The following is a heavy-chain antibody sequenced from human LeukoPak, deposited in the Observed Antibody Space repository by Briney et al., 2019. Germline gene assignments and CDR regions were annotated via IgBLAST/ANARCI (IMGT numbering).Heavy chain of an antibody. CDR1: GFSVTTYS. CDR3: ARERGIFSGYYFDS. V-gene: IGHV3-30*13. J-gene: IGHJ4*02. D-gene: IGHD3-10*02. Sequence: GGPLRLSCAASGFSVTTYSMGWVRQAPGKGLEWVACMSHDASEIHYAESVKGRFTIYRDNSKNMVFLQMNSLRTEDTALYYCARERGIFSGYYFDSWGQGTLVTVSS. CDR2: MSHDASEI.